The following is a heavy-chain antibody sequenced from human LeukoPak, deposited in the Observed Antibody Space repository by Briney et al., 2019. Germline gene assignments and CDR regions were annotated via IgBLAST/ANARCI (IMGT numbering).Heavy chain of an antibody. CDR3: AKDHPTGSDHPTIFDS. V-gene: IGHV3-23*01. J-gene: IGHJ4*02. D-gene: IGHD1-26*01. CDR2: INDSRAST. Sequence: PGGSLRLSCAASGFTFSSYAMSWVRQAPGERLEWVSAINDSRASTYYADSVKGRFTISRDNSKNTLYLQMHSLRAEDTAVYFCAKDHPTGSDHPTIFDSWGQGTLVTVSP. CDR1: GFTFSSYA.